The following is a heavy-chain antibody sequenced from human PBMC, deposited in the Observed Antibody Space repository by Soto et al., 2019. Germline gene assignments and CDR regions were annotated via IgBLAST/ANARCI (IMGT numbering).Heavy chain of an antibody. V-gene: IGHV3-23*01. CDR3: AKYYDSSGYYGPFDY. Sequence: GGSLRLSCAASGFTFSSYAMSWVRQAPGKGLEWVSAISGSGGSTYYADSVKGRFTISRDNSKNTLYPQMNSLRAEDTAVYYCAKYYDSSGYYGPFDYWGQGTLVTVSS. D-gene: IGHD3-22*01. CDR1: GFTFSSYA. CDR2: ISGSGGST. J-gene: IGHJ4*02.